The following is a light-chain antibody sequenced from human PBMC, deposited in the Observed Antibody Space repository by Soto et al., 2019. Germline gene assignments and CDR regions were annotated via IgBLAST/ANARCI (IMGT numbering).Light chain of an antibody. CDR2: GAS. CDR1: QTITPTF. J-gene: IGKJ4*01. Sequence: EKVMTQSPGTLSLSPGERATLSCRASQTITPTFLAWYQQKPGQAPRLLIYGASSRATDIPDRFSGSGSGTDFTLTISKLEPEDFAVYYCQQFGVSPTFGGGTKV. CDR3: QQFGVSPT. V-gene: IGKV3-20*01.